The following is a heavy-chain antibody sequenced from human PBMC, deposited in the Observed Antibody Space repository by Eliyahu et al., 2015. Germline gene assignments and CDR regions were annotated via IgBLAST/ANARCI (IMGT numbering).Heavy chain of an antibody. CDR1: GFTFSNAW. Sequence: EVQLVESGGGLVKPGGSLRLXCAAXGFTFSNAWMSWVRQAPGKGLEWVGRIKSKTDGGTTDYAAPVKDRFTISRDDSKNTLYLQMNSLKTEDTAVYYCTTEILYLSVGATDYWGQGTLVTVSS. V-gene: IGHV3-15*01. J-gene: IGHJ4*02. CDR2: IKSKTDGGTT. D-gene: IGHD1-26*01. CDR3: TTEILYLSVGATDY.